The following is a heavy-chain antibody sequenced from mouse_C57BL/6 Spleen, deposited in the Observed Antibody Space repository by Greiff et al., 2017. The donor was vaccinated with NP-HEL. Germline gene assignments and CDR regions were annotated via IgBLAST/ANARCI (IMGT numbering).Heavy chain of an antibody. J-gene: IGHJ2*01. V-gene: IGHV1-81*01. CDR2: IYPRSGNT. CDR3: ARRDGYDDY. CDR1: GYTFTSYG. Sequence: QVQLKESGAELARPGASVKLSCKASGYTFTSYGISWVKQRPGQGLEWIGEIYPRSGNTYYNEKFKGKATLTADKSSSTAYMELRSLTSEDAAVYFCARRDGYDDYWGQGTTLTVSS. D-gene: IGHD2-2*01.